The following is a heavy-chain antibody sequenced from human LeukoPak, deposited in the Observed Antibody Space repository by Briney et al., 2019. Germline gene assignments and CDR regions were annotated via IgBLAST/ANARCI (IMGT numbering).Heavy chain of an antibody. J-gene: IGHJ4*02. CDR2: ISGSGGST. CDR3: AKEIWPTVTTPGWTYFDY. V-gene: IGHV3-23*01. Sequence: GGSLRLSCAASGFTFSSYAMSWVRQAPGKGLEWVSAISGSGGSTYYADSVKGRFTISRDNSKNTLYLQMNSLRAEDTAVYYCAKEIWPTVTTPGWTYFDYWGQGALVTVSS. D-gene: IGHD4-17*01. CDR1: GFTFSSYA.